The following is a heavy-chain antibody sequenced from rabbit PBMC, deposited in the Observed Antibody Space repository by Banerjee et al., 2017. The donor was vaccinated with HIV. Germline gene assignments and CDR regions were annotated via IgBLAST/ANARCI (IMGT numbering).Heavy chain of an antibody. D-gene: IGHD8-1*01. J-gene: IGHJ4*01. V-gene: IGHV1S40*01. CDR3: ARDYAGSSGNSVSNFNL. Sequence: QSLEEAGGELVKPGASLTPTCTDSAFTISSYYIPWVRQPPGKGLEWIACIDAGSSGSTCYASWAKGRFTVSKTSSTTVTLQMTSLTATDTAAYFCARDYAGSSGNSVSNFNLWGQGTLVTVS. CDR2: IDAGSSGST. CDR1: AFTISSYY.